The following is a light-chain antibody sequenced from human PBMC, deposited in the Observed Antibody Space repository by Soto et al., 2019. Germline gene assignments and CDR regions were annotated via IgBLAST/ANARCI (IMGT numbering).Light chain of an antibody. CDR1: QSVSSY. Sequence: EILLTQSPSTLSVSPGERATLSCRASQSVSSYLAWYQQKPGQAPRLLIYDASNRTTGIPARLSGSGSGTDFTLTISSIEPEDFAVYYCQQRSNWRTFGQGTKVDIK. CDR3: QQRSNWRT. J-gene: IGKJ1*01. CDR2: DAS. V-gene: IGKV3-11*01.